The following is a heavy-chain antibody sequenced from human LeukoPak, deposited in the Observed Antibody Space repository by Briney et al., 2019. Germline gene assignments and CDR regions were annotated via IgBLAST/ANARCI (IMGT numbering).Heavy chain of an antibody. D-gene: IGHD3-3*01. CDR3: ARVRFLEWLGRDRSYYYYYMDV. Sequence: GGSLRLSCAASGFTFSDYYMSWIRQAPGKGLEWVSYISSSGSTIYYADSVKGRFTISRDNAKNSLYLQMNSLRAEDTAVYYCARVRFLEWLGRDRSYYYYYMDVWGKGTAVTVSS. CDR2: ISSSGSTI. V-gene: IGHV3-11*04. CDR1: GFTFSDYY. J-gene: IGHJ6*03.